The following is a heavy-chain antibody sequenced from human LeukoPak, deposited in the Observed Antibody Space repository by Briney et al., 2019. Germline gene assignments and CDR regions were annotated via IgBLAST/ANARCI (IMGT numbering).Heavy chain of an antibody. CDR2: ISAYNGNT. V-gene: IGHV1-18*04. CDR1: GYTFTSYY. CDR3: ASSYGGNYYGMDV. J-gene: IGHJ6*02. Sequence: ASVKVSCKASGYTFTSYYMHWVRQAPGQGLEWMGWISAYNGNTNYAQKLQGRVTMTTDTSTSTAYMELRSLRSDDTAVYYCASSYGGNYYGMDVWGQGTTVTVSS. D-gene: IGHD4-23*01.